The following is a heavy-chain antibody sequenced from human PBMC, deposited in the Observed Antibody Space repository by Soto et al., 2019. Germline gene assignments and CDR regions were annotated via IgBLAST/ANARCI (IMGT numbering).Heavy chain of an antibody. CDR2: ISSSSSYI. Sequence: EVQLVESGGGLVKPGGSLRLSCAASRFTFSSYSMNWVRQAPGKGLEWVSSISSSSSYIYYADSVKGRFTISRDNAKNSLYLQMNSLRAEDTGVYYCARPEYYYDSRGYYGYWGQGTLVTVSS. CDR3: ARPEYYYDSRGYYGY. J-gene: IGHJ4*02. D-gene: IGHD3-22*01. V-gene: IGHV3-21*01. CDR1: RFTFSSYS.